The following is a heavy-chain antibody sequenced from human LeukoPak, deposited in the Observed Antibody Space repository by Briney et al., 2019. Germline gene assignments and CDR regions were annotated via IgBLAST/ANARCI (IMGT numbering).Heavy chain of an antibody. CDR2: INWNGGST. CDR1: GFTFDDYG. CDR3: ARGEYCSGGSCYFIFDY. D-gene: IGHD2-15*01. V-gene: IGHV3-20*04. Sequence: PGGSLRLSCAASGFTFDDYGMSWVRQAPGKGLEWVSGINWNGGSTGYADSVKGRFTISRDNAKNSLYLQMNSLRAEDTALYYCARGEYCSGGSCYFIFDYWGQGTLVTVSS. J-gene: IGHJ4*02.